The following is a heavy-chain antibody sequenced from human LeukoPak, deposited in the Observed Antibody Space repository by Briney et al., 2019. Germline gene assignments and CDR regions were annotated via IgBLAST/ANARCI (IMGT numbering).Heavy chain of an antibody. CDR2: IKEDGSDK. D-gene: IGHD2-8*01. CDR1: GFTFSSYW. Sequence: GGSLRLSCAASGFTFSSYWMSWVRQAPGKGLEWVADIKEDGSDKYYVDSVKGRFTISRDNAKNSLYLQMNRLRAEDTAVYYCAKNGHYLDSWGQGTLVTVSS. V-gene: IGHV3-7*01. J-gene: IGHJ4*02. CDR3: AKNGHYLDS.